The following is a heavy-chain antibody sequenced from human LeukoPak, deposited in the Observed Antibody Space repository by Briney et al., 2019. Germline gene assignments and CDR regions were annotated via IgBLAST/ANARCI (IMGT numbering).Heavy chain of an antibody. Sequence: GGSLRLSCAASGFNFRDAAMTWVRQAPGKGLEWVALISFSGDNSYYADSVKGRFSVSRDNSENTLSLQMNSLRVEDTARYYCAKDIQLSAWGLGTMVTVSS. CDR2: ISFSGDNS. D-gene: IGHD5-24*01. CDR3: AKDIQLSA. J-gene: IGHJ3*01. V-gene: IGHV3-23*01. CDR1: GFNFRDAA.